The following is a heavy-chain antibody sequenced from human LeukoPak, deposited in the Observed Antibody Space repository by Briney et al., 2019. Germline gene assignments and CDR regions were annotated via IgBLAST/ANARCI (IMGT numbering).Heavy chain of an antibody. V-gene: IGHV3-53*01. CDR3: ARDREDGYNRAFDI. J-gene: IGHJ3*02. CDR2: IYSGGST. CDR1: GFTVSSNY. D-gene: IGHD5-24*01. Sequence: GGSLRLSCAASGFTVSSNYMSWVRQAPGKGLEWVSVIYSGGSTYYADSVKGRFTISRDNSKNTLYLQMNSLRAEDTAVYYCARDREDGYNRAFDIWGQGTMVTVSS.